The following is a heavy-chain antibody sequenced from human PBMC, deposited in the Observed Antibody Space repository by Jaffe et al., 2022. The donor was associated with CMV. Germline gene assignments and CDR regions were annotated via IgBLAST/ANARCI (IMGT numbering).Heavy chain of an antibody. V-gene: IGHV3-23*01. CDR2: ISGSGGST. Sequence: EVQLLESGGGLVQPGGSLRLSCAASGFTFSSYAMSWVRQAPGKGLEWVSAISGSGGSTYYADSVKGRFTISRDNSKNTLYLQMNSLRAEDTAVYYCAKRVGNSSGWTYYYYYGMDVWGQGTTVTVSS. CDR3: AKRVGNSSGWTYYYYYGMDV. J-gene: IGHJ6*02. D-gene: IGHD6-19*01. CDR1: GFTFSSYA.